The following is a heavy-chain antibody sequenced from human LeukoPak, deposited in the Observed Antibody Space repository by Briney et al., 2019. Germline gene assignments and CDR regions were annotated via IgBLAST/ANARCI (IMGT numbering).Heavy chain of an antibody. CDR3: ARRTTGSRGDAFDI. J-gene: IGHJ3*02. D-gene: IGHD2/OR15-2a*01. CDR2: IYYSGST. V-gene: IGHV4-59*08. Sequence: SETLSLTCSVSGGSITGYYWSWIRQPPGKGPECIGYIYYSGSTNYNPSLGSRVTISVDTSKSQFSLKLSSVTAADTAVYYCARRTTGSRGDAFDIWGQGTMVTVSS. CDR1: GGSITGYY.